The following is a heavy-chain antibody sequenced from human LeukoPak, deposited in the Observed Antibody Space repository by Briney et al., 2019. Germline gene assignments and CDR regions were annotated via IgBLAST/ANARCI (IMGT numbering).Heavy chain of an antibody. CDR2: ISAYNGNT. V-gene: IGHV1-18*01. CDR3: ARESVLGYGDYVGYFDY. CDR1: GYTFTSYG. D-gene: IGHD4-17*01. J-gene: IGHJ4*02. Sequence: PVKVSCKASGYTFTSYGISWVRQAPGQGLEWMGWISAYNGNTNYAQKPQGRVTMTTDTSTSTAYMELRSLRSDDTAVYYCARESVLGYGDYVGYFDYWGQGTLVTVSS.